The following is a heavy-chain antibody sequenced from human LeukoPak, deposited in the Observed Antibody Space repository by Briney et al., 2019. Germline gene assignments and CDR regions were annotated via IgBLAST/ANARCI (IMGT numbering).Heavy chain of an antibody. Sequence: ASVKVSCKASGYTFTSYGITWLRQAPGQGLEWMGWISAYNGNTNYAQNLQGRVTMTTDTSTSTAYMELRSLRSDDTAVYYCARGGWVVPAAMSDYWGQGTLVTVSS. CDR1: GYTFTSYG. CDR3: ARGGWVVPAAMSDY. CDR2: ISAYNGNT. V-gene: IGHV1-18*01. D-gene: IGHD2-2*01. J-gene: IGHJ4*02.